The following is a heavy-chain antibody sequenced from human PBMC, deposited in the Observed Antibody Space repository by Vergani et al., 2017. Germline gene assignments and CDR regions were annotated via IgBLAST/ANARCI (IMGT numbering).Heavy chain of an antibody. J-gene: IGHJ6*02. CDR3: ARGSSGSYSPYYYYYGMDV. CDR2: ISSSSSTI. V-gene: IGHV3-48*01. D-gene: IGHD3-10*01. Sequence: EVQLVESGGGLVQPGGSLRLSCAASGFTFSSYSMNWVRQAPGKGLEWVSYISSSSSTIYYADSVKGRFTISRDNAKNSLYLQMNSLRAEDTAVYYCARGSSGSYSPYYYYYGMDVWGQGTTVTVSS. CDR1: GFTFSSYS.